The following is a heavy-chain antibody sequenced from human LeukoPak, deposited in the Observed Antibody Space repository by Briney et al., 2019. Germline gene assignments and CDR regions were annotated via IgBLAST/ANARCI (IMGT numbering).Heavy chain of an antibody. CDR2: IKQDGSER. D-gene: IGHD1-1*01. CDR3: ARKTGTTGEAFDY. Sequence: GGSLRLSCAASGFTFSSYAMHWVRQAPGKGLEWVANIKQDGSERYYVDSVKGRFTISKDNAKNSVYLQMNSLRAEDTAVYYCARKTGTTGEAFDYWGQGTLVTVSS. CDR1: GFTFSSYA. J-gene: IGHJ4*02. V-gene: IGHV3-7*03.